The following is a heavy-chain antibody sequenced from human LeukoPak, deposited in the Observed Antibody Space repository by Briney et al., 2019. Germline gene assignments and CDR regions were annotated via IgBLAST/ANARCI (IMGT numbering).Heavy chain of an antibody. Sequence: ASVKVSCKASGYTFTGYYMHWVRQAPGQGLEWMGWISAYNGNTNYAQKLQGRVTMTTDTSTSTAYMELRSLRSDDTAVYYCARRCSGGSCYSSYWGQGTLVTVSS. CDR1: GYTFTGYY. J-gene: IGHJ4*02. CDR3: ARRCSGGSCYSSY. D-gene: IGHD2-15*01. V-gene: IGHV1-18*04. CDR2: ISAYNGNT.